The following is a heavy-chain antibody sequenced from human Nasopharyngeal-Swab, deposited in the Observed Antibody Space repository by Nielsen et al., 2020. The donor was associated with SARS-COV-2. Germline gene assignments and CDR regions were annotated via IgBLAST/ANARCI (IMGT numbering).Heavy chain of an antibody. V-gene: IGHV1-69*13. CDR1: GGTFSSYA. Sequence: SVKVPCKASGGTFSSYAISWVRQAPGQGLEWMGGIIPIFGTANYAQKFQGRVTITADESTSTAYMELSSLRSEDTAVYYCAVGATGYYYMDVWGKGTTVTVSS. CDR3: AVGATGYYYMDV. J-gene: IGHJ6*03. D-gene: IGHD1-26*01. CDR2: IIPIFGTA.